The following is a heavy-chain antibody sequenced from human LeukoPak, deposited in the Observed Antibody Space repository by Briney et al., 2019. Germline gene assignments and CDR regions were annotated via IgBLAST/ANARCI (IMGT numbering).Heavy chain of an antibody. CDR2: IRSKAYGGTT. Sequence: GGSLRLSCTASGFTFGDYAMSWFRQAPGKGLEWVGFIRSKAYGGTTEYAASVKGRFTISRDDSKSIAYLQMNSLKTEDTAVYYCTREFQGNGFDYWGQRTLVTVSS. CDR1: GFTFGDYA. CDR3: TREFQGNGFDY. V-gene: IGHV3-49*03. D-gene: IGHD2-8*01. J-gene: IGHJ4*02.